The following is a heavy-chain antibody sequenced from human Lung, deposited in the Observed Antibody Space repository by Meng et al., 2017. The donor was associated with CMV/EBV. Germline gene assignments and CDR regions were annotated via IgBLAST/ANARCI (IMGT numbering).Heavy chain of an antibody. V-gene: IGHV2-5*02. CDR2: IYCDDDK. CDR1: GFSLSTSGVG. CDR3: AHRRRLRDFDY. J-gene: IGHJ4*02. D-gene: IGHD4-17*01. Sequence: QILLQDSGPTLVKPTQTPTLTFTFSGFSLSTSGVGVGCIRQSPGEALEWLALIYCDDDKRYSPSLKNRLTITKDTSKNQLVLTLTNIDPVDTATYYCAHRRRLRDFDYWGQGTLVTVSS.